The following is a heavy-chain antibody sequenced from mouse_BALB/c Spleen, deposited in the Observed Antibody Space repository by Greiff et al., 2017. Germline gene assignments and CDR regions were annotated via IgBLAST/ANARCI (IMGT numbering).Heavy chain of an antibody. D-gene: IGHD1-1*01. CDR2: ISYSGST. CDR1: GYSITSDYA. J-gene: IGHJ4*01. V-gene: IGHV3-2*02. Sequence: EVQRVESGPGLVKPSQSLSLTCTVTGYSITSDYAWNWIRQFPGNKLEWMGYISYSGSTSYNPSLKSRISITRDTSKNQFFLQLNSVTTEDTATYYCARAHYYGSSPYAMDYWGQGTSVTVSS. CDR3: ARAHYYGSSPYAMDY.